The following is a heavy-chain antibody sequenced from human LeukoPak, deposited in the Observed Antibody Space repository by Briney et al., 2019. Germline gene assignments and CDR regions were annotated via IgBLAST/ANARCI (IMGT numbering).Heavy chain of an antibody. V-gene: IGHV1-18*01. D-gene: IGHD3-22*01. CDR3: ARDYYDSSGSGHFDY. Sequence: ASVKVSCKASGYTFTSYGISWVRQAPGQGLEWMGWISAYNGNTNYAQKLQGRVTMTTDTSTSTAYMELRSLRSDDTAVYYCARDYYDSSGSGHFDYWGQGTLVTVSS. CDR1: GYTFTSYG. J-gene: IGHJ4*02. CDR2: ISAYNGNT.